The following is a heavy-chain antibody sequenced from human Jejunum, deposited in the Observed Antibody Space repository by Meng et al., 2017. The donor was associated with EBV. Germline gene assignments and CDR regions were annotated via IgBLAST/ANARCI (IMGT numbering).Heavy chain of an antibody. CDR2: IKSKTEGGTT. CDR3: VSSWSDP. J-gene: IGHJ5*02. V-gene: IGHV3-15*01. Sequence: EXQLVAXXXGLVKPGXSLRLSCAASGFTFSNAWMSWVRQAPGKGREWIARIKSKTEGGTTDYAAPVKGRFTISRDDSKNMVFLQMNSLKTEDTAVYYCVSSWSDPWGQGTLVTVSS. CDR1: GFTFSNAW.